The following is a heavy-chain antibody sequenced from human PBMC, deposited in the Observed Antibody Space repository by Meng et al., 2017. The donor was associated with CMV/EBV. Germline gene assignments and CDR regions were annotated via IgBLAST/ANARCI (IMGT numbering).Heavy chain of an antibody. CDR3: AKPPYDYSNLYYFDY. Sequence: SETLSLTCAVYGGSFSGYYWSWIRQPPGKGLEWIGEINHSGSTNYNPSLKSRVTISVDTSKNQFSLKLSSVTAEDTAVYYCAKPPYDYSNLYYFDYWGQGTLVTVSS. CDR1: GGSFSGYY. D-gene: IGHD4-11*01. V-gene: IGHV4-34*01. CDR2: INHSGST. J-gene: IGHJ4*02.